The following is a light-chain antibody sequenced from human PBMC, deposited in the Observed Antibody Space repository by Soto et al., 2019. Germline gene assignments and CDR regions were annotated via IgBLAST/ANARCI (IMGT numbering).Light chain of an antibody. CDR1: ESLITKA. CDR3: QQYGVSPPT. CDR2: GAF. J-gene: IGKJ3*01. V-gene: IGKV3-20*01. Sequence: EIVLTQSPGTLSSSPGETATVSCRATESLITKALAWYQQKPGQAPRLLIYGAFTRDAAIPDRFNGSGSGTDFALTISRLELEDSAVYYCQQYGVSPPTFGPGTKVEIK.